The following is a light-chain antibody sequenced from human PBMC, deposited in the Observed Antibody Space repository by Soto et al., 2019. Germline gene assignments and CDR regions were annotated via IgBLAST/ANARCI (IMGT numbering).Light chain of an antibody. J-gene: IGLJ2*01. Sequence: QSALTQPASVSGSPGQSITISCTGSSDDIGTYEYISWHQHHPGKAPKLIIYEVSNRPSGVSDRFSGSKSGNTASLTISGLQAEDEADYYCISYTTSSTVVFGGGTKLTVL. V-gene: IGLV2-14*01. CDR3: ISYTTSSTVV. CDR1: SDDIGTYEY. CDR2: EVS.